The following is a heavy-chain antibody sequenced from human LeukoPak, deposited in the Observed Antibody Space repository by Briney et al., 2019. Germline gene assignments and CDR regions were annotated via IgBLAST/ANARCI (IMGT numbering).Heavy chain of an antibody. CDR2: IIPIFGTA. CDR3: ARESATYVRFDP. CDR1: GGTFSSYA. D-gene: IGHD5-24*01. Sequence: GASVKVSCKASGGTFSSYAISWVRQAPGQGLEWVGGIIPIFGTANYAQKFQGRVTITADESTSTAYMELSSLRSEDTAVYYCARESATYVRFDPWGQGTLVTVSS. V-gene: IGHV1-69*13. J-gene: IGHJ5*02.